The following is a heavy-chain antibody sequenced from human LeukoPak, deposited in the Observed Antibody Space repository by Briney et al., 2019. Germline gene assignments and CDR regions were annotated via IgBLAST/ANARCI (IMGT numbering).Heavy chain of an antibody. CDR3: ARGPQKAYDIVSGSYRYHFDY. Sequence: GASVKVSCTASGGTFSSYAMSWVRQAPGQGLEWMGGIIPIFGTANYAQKFQGRVTITADKSTSTAYMELSSLRSEDTAVYYCARGPQKAYDIVSGSYRYHFDYWGQGTLVTVSS. CDR1: GGTFSSYA. V-gene: IGHV1-69*06. CDR2: IIPIFGTA. J-gene: IGHJ4*02. D-gene: IGHD3-16*02.